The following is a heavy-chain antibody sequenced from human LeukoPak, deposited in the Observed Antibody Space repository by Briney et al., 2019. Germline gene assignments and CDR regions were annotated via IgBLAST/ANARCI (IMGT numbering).Heavy chain of an antibody. Sequence: PGGSLRLSCAAPGFTFSSYWMTWVRQAPGKGLEWGANIKEDGSEKYYVDSVKGRFTISRDNAKNSVYLQMNRLGAEDTAVYYCARGGATTFGLWGNAFDVWGQGTLVTVSS. CDR2: IKEDGSEK. V-gene: IGHV3-7*01. CDR3: ARGGATTFGLWGNAFDV. J-gene: IGHJ3*01. CDR1: GFTFSSYW. D-gene: IGHD3-3*01.